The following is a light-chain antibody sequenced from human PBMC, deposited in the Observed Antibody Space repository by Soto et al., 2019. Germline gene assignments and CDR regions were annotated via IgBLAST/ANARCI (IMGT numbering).Light chain of an antibody. Sequence: GAPGQRVTISCTGSSSNIGAGYDVHWYHQLPGTAPKLLIYGNSNRPSGVPDRFSGSKSGTSASLAITGLQAEDEADYYCQSYDSSLSGYVFGTGTKVTVL. CDR3: QSYDSSLSGYV. V-gene: IGLV1-40*01. J-gene: IGLJ1*01. CDR2: GNS. CDR1: SSNIGAGYD.